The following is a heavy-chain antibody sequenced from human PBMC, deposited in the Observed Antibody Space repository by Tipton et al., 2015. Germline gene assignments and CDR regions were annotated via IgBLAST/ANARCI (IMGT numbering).Heavy chain of an antibody. D-gene: IGHD3-22*01. CDR1: GGSISSYY. Sequence: TLSLTCTVSGGSISSYYWSWIRQPAGKGLEWIGRIYTSGYTNYNPSLKSRLTMSVDTSKNQFSLKLNSVTAADTAVYYCARVGDFSGYPHDPLDIWGQGTMVTVSS. V-gene: IGHV4-4*07. CDR3: ARVGDFSGYPHDPLDI. CDR2: IYTSGYT. J-gene: IGHJ3*02.